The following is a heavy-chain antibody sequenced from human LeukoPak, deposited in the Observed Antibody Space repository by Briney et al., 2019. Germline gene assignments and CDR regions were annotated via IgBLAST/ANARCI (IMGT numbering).Heavy chain of an antibody. J-gene: IGHJ3*02. CDR2: IYYSGST. Sequence: SETLSLTCTVSGGSISSSSYYWGWIRQPPGKGLEWIGSIYYSGSTYYNPSLKSRVTISVDTSKNQFSLKLSSVTAADTAVYYCARHRAQWEAFDIWGQGTMVTVSS. CDR3: ARHRAQWEAFDI. CDR1: GGSISSSSYY. V-gene: IGHV4-39*01. D-gene: IGHD1-26*01.